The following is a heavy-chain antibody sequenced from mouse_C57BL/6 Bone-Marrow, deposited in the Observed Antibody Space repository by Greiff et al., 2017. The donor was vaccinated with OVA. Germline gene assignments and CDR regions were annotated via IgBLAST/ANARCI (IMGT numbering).Heavy chain of an antibody. Sequence: EVKLQESGEGLVKPGGSLKLSCAASGFTFSSYAMSWVRQTPEKRLEWVAYISSGGDYIYYADTVKGRFTISRDNARNTLYLQMSSLKSEDTAMYYCTRDWAWFAYWGQGTLVTVSA. J-gene: IGHJ3*01. CDR3: TRDWAWFAY. CDR2: ISSGGDYI. V-gene: IGHV5-9-1*02. CDR1: GFTFSSYA.